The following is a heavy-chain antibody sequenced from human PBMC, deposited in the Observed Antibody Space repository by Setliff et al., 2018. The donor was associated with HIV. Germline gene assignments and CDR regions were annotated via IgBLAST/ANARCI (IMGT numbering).Heavy chain of an antibody. J-gene: IGHJ4*02. Sequence: GGSLRLSCAASGFTFSTYGMSWVRQAPGKGLEWVANINQDGSEKYYVDSVKGRFTISRDNAKDSLYLQMNSLRAEDTAVYYCARDPPGVSYQYYFDYWGQGTLVTVSS. CDR1: GFTFSTYG. V-gene: IGHV3-7*01. D-gene: IGHD1-26*01. CDR3: ARDPPGVSYQYYFDY. CDR2: INQDGSEK.